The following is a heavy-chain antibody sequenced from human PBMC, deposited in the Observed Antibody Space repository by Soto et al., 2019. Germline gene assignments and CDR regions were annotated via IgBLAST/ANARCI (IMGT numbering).Heavy chain of an antibody. CDR3: ARGRSGYDWDFFDL. CDR2: INTGNGNT. J-gene: IGHJ4*02. D-gene: IGHD5-12*01. Sequence: QVQVVQSGAEVKKPGASVKVSCRASGYPFTSFGMHWVRQAPGQRLEWMGWINTGNGNTKHSQNFQGRVTITRDTSASTAYMDLSSLRSEDTAIYYCARGRSGYDWDFFDLWGQGTQVSVSS. CDR1: GYPFTSFG. V-gene: IGHV1-3*04.